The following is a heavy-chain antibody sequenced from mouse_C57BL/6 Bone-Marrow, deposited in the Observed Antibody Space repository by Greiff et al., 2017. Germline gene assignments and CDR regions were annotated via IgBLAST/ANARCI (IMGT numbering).Heavy chain of an antibody. CDR2: ISSGGSYT. D-gene: IGHD1-1*01. J-gene: IGHJ4*01. CDR1: GFTFSSYG. Sequence: EVMLVESGGDLVKPGGSLKLSCAASGFTFSSYGMSWVRQTPDKRLEWVATISSGGSYTYYPDSVKGRFTISRDNAKNTLYLQMSSLKSEDTAMYYCARRTTVVAHYYAMDYWGQGTSVTVSS. V-gene: IGHV5-6*02. CDR3: ARRTTVVAHYYAMDY.